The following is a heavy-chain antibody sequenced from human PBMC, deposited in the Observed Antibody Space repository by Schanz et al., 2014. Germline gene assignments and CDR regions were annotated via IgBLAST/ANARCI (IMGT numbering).Heavy chain of an antibody. J-gene: IGHJ6*02. CDR1: GFTVSDNY. V-gene: IGHV3-53*01. CDR3: ARSPRMDV. Sequence: HLVESGGGLIQPGGSLRLSCAASGFTVSDNYMTWVRQAPGKGLEWVSVIYSGGSTYYADSVKGRFTISRDNSKNTLYLQMNSLKTEDTAVYYCARSPRMDVWGQGTMVTVSS. CDR2: IYSGGST.